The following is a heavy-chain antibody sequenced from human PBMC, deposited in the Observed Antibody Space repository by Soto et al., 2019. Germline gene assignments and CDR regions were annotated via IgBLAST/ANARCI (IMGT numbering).Heavy chain of an antibody. D-gene: IGHD3-22*01. V-gene: IGHV1-46*01. CDR2: INPSGGST. J-gene: IGHJ3*02. CDR3: ATSDYYDSSGYYPNI. CDR1: VYTFTSYY. Sequence: SVKVSCKASVYTFTSYYMHWVRQAPGQGLEWMGIINPSGGSTSYAQKFQGRVTMTRDTSTSTVYMELSSLRSEDTAVYYCATSDYYDSSGYYPNIWGQGTMVTASS.